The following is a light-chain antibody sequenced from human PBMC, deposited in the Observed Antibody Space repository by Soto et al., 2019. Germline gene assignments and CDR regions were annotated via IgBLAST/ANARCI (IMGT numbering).Light chain of an antibody. CDR3: QQYNSYSPLT. CDR1: QSISSW. V-gene: IGKV1-5*01. Sequence: DIQMTQSPSTLSASVGDRVTITCRASQSISSWLAWYQQKPGKAPKLMIYDASSLESGVPSRFSGSGSGTEFTLTISSLQPDDFATYYCQQYNSYSPLTSGGGTK. J-gene: IGKJ4*01. CDR2: DAS.